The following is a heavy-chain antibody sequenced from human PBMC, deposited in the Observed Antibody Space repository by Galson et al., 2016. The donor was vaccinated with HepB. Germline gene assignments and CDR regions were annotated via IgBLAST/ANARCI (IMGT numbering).Heavy chain of an antibody. CDR1: GFTFSSYA. J-gene: IGHJ5*02. D-gene: IGHD6-19*01. Sequence: SLRLSCAASGFTFSSYAMSWVSQAPGKGLEWVSTISGSGATTNVADSVKGRFTMSRDNSKNTLYLQMNSLRVEDTAIYYCAKGGQWLLRGPGWFDPWGQGTLVSVSS. CDR2: ISGSGATT. V-gene: IGHV3-23*01. CDR3: AKGGQWLLRGPGWFDP.